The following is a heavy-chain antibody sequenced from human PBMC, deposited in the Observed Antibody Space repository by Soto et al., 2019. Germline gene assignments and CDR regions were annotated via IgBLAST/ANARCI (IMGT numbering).Heavy chain of an antibody. CDR2: ISNTGTRT. D-gene: IGHD6-19*01. J-gene: IGHJ4*02. V-gene: IGHV3-23*01. CDR3: AKDAPRSSGWYYFDY. CDR1: GFTFSSYD. Sequence: EVQLLESGGGLVQPGGSLRLSCAASGFTFSSYDMAWVRQAPGKGLEWVSGISNTGTRTYYADSVKGLFTISRDNSKNTLHLQMNSLRAEDTAIYYCAKDAPRSSGWYYFDYWGQGTLVTVSS.